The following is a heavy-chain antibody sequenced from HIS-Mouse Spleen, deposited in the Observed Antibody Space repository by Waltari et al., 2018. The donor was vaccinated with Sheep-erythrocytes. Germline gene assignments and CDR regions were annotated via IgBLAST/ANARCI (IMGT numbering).Heavy chain of an antibody. V-gene: IGHV3-9*01. J-gene: IGHJ6*02. D-gene: IGHD1-1*01. CDR3: AKDIGTGLSYGMDV. Sequence: GEAVKTHTNISRDNAKNSLYLQMNSLRADDTALYYCAKDIGTGLSYGMDVWGQGTTVTVSS.